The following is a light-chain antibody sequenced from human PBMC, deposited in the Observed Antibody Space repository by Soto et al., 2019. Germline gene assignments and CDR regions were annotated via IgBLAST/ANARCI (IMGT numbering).Light chain of an antibody. J-gene: IGKJ3*01. Sequence: DIQMTQSPSSLSASVGARVSITCQASQDIKTSLSWFQHKPGRAPNLLIYGASYLETGVPSRFRGSGSGTDFTLTISSLQPEDIATYYCQQYHNIPPFTFDPGTTVDIK. CDR3: QQYHNIPPFT. CDR2: GAS. V-gene: IGKV1-33*01. CDR1: QDIKTS.